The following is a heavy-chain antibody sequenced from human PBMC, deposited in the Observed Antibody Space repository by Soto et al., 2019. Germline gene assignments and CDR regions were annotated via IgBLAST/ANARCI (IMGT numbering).Heavy chain of an antibody. J-gene: IGHJ6*02. D-gene: IGHD6-19*01. CDR2: IIPLSGTA. CDR1: GGTFSNYA. CDR3: ASDYSVADTYYYGMDV. V-gene: IGHV1-69*01. Sequence: QVQLVQSGAEVKKPGSSVKVSCNASGGTFSNYAISWVRQAPGQGLEWMGGIIPLSGTANYAQKFQGRVTITADESTSTAYMELRSLRSEDTAVYYCASDYSVADTYYYGMDVWGQGTTVTVSS.